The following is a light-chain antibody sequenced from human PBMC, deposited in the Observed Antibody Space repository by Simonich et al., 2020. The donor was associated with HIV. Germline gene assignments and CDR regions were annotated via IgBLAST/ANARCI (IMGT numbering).Light chain of an antibody. V-gene: IGKV3-15*01. Sequence: EIVMTQSPVTLSVSQGERATLSCRATQRISSKLAWYQQKPGQAPSLLTYGASTRATGIPARFSDSGSGTEFTLTITSLQSEDFAVYYCQQYKYWYTFGQGTKLEIK. CDR1: QRISSK. CDR3: QQYKYWYT. CDR2: GAS. J-gene: IGKJ2*01.